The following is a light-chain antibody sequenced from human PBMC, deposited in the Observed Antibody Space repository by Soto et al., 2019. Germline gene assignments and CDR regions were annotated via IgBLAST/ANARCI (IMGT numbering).Light chain of an antibody. CDR2: GAS. Sequence: EIVLTQSPGTLSLSPGEKATISCRACQRVSSSYLAWYQQKPGQAPRLLIYGASTRATGIPDRFSGSGSWTDFTLTISRLEPEDFAVYFCQRYGSSPPFTFGQGTKVDIK. J-gene: IGKJ2*01. V-gene: IGKV3-20*01. CDR1: QRVSSSY. CDR3: QRYGSSPPFT.